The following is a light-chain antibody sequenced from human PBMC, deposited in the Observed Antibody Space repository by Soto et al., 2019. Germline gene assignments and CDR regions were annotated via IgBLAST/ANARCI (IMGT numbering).Light chain of an antibody. CDR3: QLTYSTPFS. CDR2: AAS. CDR1: QDISSW. J-gene: IGKJ3*01. Sequence: IQMTKSPASVSATIGDRITITCRASQDISSWLAWYQQKPGIAPRLLICAASNLQTGVPSRFSGSGSGTDFTLTISSLQPEDFRPDLCQLTYSTPFSFGAGTNVA. V-gene: IGKV1-12*01.